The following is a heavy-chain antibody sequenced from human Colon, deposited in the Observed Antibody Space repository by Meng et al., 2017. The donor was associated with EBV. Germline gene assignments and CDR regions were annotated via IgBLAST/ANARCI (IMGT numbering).Heavy chain of an antibody. CDR1: GGSVSSGGYY. CDR3: ARVSSGWDYFDY. CDR2: IYYSGST. Sequence: QVQLVDSGPGLVKPSQTLSLACTVSGGSVSSGGYYWTWIRQHPGKGLEWFGHIYYSGSTFYNPSLKRRVIISIDTSKNQFSLHLRSVTAADTAVYYCARVSSGWDYFDYWGQGTLVTVSS. V-gene: IGHV4-31*03. D-gene: IGHD6-19*01. J-gene: IGHJ4*02.